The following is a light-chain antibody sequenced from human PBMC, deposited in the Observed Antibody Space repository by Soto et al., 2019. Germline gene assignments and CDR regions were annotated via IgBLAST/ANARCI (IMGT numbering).Light chain of an antibody. J-gene: IGLJ1*01. Sequence: VLTQPPSASGTHRQRVTISCSGSSSNIGSNTVNWYQQLPGTAPKLLIYSNNQRPSGVPDRFSGSKSGTSASLAISGLQSEDEADYYCAAWDDSLNGYVFGTGTKVTVL. CDR2: SNN. V-gene: IGLV1-44*01. CDR3: AAWDDSLNGYV. CDR1: SSNIGSNT.